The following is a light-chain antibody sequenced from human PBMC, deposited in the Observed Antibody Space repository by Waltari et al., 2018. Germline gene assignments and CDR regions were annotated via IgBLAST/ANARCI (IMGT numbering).Light chain of an antibody. CDR3: SSYTSRNTLL. CDR1: SSDVGGFDY. J-gene: IGLJ2*01. CDR2: DVN. V-gene: IGLV2-14*03. Sequence: QSALTQPASVSGSPGQSITISCTGTSSDVGGFDYVSWYQQQPNKAPKLLIYDVNNRPSGVSNRFSGSKSGNTASLTISGLQAEDEAEYYCSSYTSRNTLLFGGGTKLTAL.